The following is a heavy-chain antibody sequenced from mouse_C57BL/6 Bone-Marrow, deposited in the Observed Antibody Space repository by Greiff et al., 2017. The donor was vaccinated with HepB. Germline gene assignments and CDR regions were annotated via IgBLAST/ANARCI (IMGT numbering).Heavy chain of an antibody. CDR1: GYTFTSYW. V-gene: IGHV1-7*01. J-gene: IGHJ3*01. Sequence: QVQLKQSGAELAKPGASVKLSCKASGYTFTSYWMHWVKQRPGQGLEWIGYINPSSGYSKYNQKFKDKATLTADKSSSTAYMQLSSLTYEDSAVYYCARDYYGSSSPYWGQGTLVTVSA. CDR2: INPSSGYS. D-gene: IGHD1-1*01. CDR3: ARDYYGSSSPY.